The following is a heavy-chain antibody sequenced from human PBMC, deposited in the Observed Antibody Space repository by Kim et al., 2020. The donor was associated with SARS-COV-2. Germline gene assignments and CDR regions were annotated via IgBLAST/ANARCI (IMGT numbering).Heavy chain of an antibody. CDR1: GYTFSNYW. CDR2: IYPGDSDV. D-gene: IGHD2-21*01. Sequence: GESLKISCKGSGYTFSNYWIGWVRQMPGKGLEWMGVIYPGDSDVKYSPSFQGQVTISADESINAAHLQWGSLKASDSAMYYCARRGCGAHSEAPLSTTCFPWVDPWGQGTLVTVSS. J-gene: IGHJ5*02. CDR3: ARRGCGAHSEAPLSTTCFPWVDP. V-gene: IGHV5-51*01.